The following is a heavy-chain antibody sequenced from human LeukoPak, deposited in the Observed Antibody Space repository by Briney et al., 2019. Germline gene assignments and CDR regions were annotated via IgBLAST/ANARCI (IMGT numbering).Heavy chain of an antibody. CDR1: GGSISSYY. CDR3: ARDTYYYDSSGYYYFDY. D-gene: IGHD3-22*01. J-gene: IGHJ4*02. CDR2: IYTSGST. V-gene: IGHV4-4*07. Sequence: SETLSLTCTVSGGSISSYYWSWIRQPAGKGLEWIGRIYTSGSTNYNPSLKSRVTMSVDTSKNQFSLKLSSVTAADTAVYYCARDTYYYDSSGYYYFDYWGQGTLVTVSS.